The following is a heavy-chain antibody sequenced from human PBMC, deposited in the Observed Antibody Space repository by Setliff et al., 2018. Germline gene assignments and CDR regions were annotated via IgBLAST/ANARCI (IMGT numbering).Heavy chain of an antibody. D-gene: IGHD2-2*02. CDR2: IIPIFGTA. CDR1: GGTFSSYA. CDR3: ARDSRGLVPAAIEGSYYYYGMDV. V-gene: IGHV1-69*13. Sequence: WASVKVSCKASGGTFSSYAISWVRQAPGQGLEWMGGIIPIFGTANYAQEFQGRVTITADESTSTAYMELSSLRSEDTAVYYCARDSRGLVPAAIEGSYYYYGMDVWGQGTTVTVSS. J-gene: IGHJ6*02.